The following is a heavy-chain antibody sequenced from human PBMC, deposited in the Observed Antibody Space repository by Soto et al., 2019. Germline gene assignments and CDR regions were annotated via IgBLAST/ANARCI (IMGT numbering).Heavy chain of an antibody. CDR1: GDTFNGYY. D-gene: IGHD6-19*01. Sequence: VKVCSEAPGDTFNGYYLHWARQDTGKRLEWMRWINPISGGTNYAQKFQGWVTMTRYTSISTAYMELSRLRSVVTVVYDCARLAGTYAFDIWGQGTMVTVS. CDR3: ARLAGTYAFDI. V-gene: IGHV1-2*04. J-gene: IGHJ3*02. CDR2: INPISGGT.